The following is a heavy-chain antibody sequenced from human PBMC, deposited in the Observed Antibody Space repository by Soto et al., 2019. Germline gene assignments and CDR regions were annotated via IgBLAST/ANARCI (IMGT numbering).Heavy chain of an antibody. Sequence: QVQLVESGGGVVQPGRSLRLSCAASGFTFSSYGMHWVRQAPGKGLEWVAVISYDGSNKYYADSVKGRFTISRDNSKNTLYLQMNSLRAEDTAVYYCAKDRYDYVWGSYRYFDYWGQGTLVTVSS. J-gene: IGHJ4*02. CDR2: ISYDGSNK. CDR1: GFTFSSYG. V-gene: IGHV3-30*18. D-gene: IGHD3-16*02. CDR3: AKDRYDYVWGSYRYFDY.